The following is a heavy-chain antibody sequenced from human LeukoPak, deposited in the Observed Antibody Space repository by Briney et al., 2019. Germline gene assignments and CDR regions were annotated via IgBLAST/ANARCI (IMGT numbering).Heavy chain of an antibody. V-gene: IGHV1-24*01. CDR1: GYTLTELS. J-gene: IGHJ4*02. CDR3: ATFGGDYGDYNYFDY. CDR2: FDPEDGET. D-gene: IGHD4-17*01. Sequence: ASVKVSCKVSGYTLTELSMHWVRQAPGKGLEWMGGFDPEDGETIYAQKFQGRVTMTEDTSTDTAYMELSSLRSEDTAVYYCATFGGDYGDYNYFDYWGQGTLVTVSS.